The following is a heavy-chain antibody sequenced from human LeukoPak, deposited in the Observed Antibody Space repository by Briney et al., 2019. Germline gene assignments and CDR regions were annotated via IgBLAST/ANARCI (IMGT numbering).Heavy chain of an antibody. CDR2: ISYDGSNK. V-gene: IGHV3-30*04. J-gene: IGHJ6*02. CDR1: GFTFSSYA. Sequence: GGSLRLSCAASGFTFSSYAMHWVRQAPGKGLEWVAVISYDGSNKYYADSVKGRFTISRDNSKNTLYLQMNSLRAEDTAVYYCARDHGSGRMDVWGQGTTVTVSS. D-gene: IGHD3-10*01. CDR3: ARDHGSGRMDV.